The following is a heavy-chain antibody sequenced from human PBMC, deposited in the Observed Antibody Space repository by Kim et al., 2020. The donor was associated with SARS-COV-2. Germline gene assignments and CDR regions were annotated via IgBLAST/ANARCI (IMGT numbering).Heavy chain of an antibody. CDR1: GFTLRNND. D-gene: IGHD3-10*01. J-gene: IGHJ5*01. Sequence: GGSLRLSCAASGFTLRNNDMSWARQTPGKGLEWVSTISGSGDSGDSTNYADSVKGRFTISRGNSKNTLYLQMNSLKAEDTAIYYCATGGWLASWGQGTLVTVSS. V-gene: IGHV3-23*01. CDR3: ATGGWLAS. CDR2: ISGSGDSGDST.